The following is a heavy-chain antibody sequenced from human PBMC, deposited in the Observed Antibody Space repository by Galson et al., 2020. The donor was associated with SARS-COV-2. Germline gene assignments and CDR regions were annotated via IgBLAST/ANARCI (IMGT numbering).Heavy chain of an antibody. CDR1: GYTFTSYA. CDR2: INAGNGNT. CDR3: ARDFSVYNWNYVREGAFDI. V-gene: IGHV1-3*01. D-gene: IGHD1-7*01. J-gene: IGHJ3*02. Sequence: ASVKVSCKASGYTFTSYAMHWVRQAPGQRLEWMGWINAGNGNTKYSQKFQGRVTITRDTSASTAYMELSSLRSEDTAVYYCARDFSVYNWNYVREGAFDIWGQGTMVTVSS.